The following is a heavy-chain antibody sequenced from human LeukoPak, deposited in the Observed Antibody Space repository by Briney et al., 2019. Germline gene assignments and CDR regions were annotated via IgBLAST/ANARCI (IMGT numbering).Heavy chain of an antibody. CDR2: IYSGGST. CDR1: GFSISSNY. CDR3: ARVACGTGGSCYSRGAFDI. D-gene: IGHD2-15*01. Sequence: GGSLRLSCAASGFSISSNYMSWVRQAPGKGLEWVSVIYSGGSTYYADSVKGRFTISRDNSMNTLYLQMNSLRAEDTAVYYCARVACGTGGSCYSRGAFDIWGQGTMVTVSS. V-gene: IGHV3-53*01. J-gene: IGHJ3*02.